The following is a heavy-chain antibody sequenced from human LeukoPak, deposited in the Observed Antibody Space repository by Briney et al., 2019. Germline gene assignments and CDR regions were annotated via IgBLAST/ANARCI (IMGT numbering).Heavy chain of an antibody. Sequence: PSETLSLTCAVYVGSFSGYYWSWIRQPPGKGLEWIGEINHSGSTNYNPSLESRVTISVDTSKNQFSLKLSSVTAADTAVYYCARGPSNFDYWGQGTLVTVSS. CDR1: VGSFSGYY. CDR2: INHSGST. V-gene: IGHV4-34*01. J-gene: IGHJ4*02. CDR3: ARGPSNFDY.